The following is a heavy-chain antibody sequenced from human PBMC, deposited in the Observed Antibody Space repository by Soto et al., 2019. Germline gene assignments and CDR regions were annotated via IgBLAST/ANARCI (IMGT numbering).Heavy chain of an antibody. J-gene: IGHJ6*02. D-gene: IGHD3-22*01. Sequence: SETLSLTCAVYGGSFSGYYWSWIRQPPGKGLEWIGEINHSGSTNYNPSLKSRVTISVDTSKNQFSLKLSSVTAADTAVYYCASRHYDSSGYYYSQPRHNYYGMDVWGQGTTVTVSS. V-gene: IGHV4-34*01. CDR3: ASRHYDSSGYYYSQPRHNYYGMDV. CDR1: GGSFSGYY. CDR2: INHSGST.